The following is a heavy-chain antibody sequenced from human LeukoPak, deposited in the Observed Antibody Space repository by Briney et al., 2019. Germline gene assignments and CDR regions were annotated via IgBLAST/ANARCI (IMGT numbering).Heavy chain of an antibody. CDR2: ISSSGNTI. V-gene: IGHV3-48*03. Sequence: GGSLRLSCAVSGFTFSTYEMSWVRQAPGKGLEWVSYISSSGNTIYYADSVKGRFTISRDNAKNSLYLQMNSLRAEDTAVYYCARVGAQRPHDVWGIGTTVTVSS. CDR1: GFTFSTYE. J-gene: IGHJ6*04. CDR3: ARVGAQRPHDV. D-gene: IGHD3-10*01.